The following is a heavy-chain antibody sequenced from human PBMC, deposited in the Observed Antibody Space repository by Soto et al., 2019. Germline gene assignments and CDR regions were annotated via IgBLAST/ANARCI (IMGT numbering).Heavy chain of an antibody. V-gene: IGHV4-39*01. J-gene: IGHJ4*02. CDR3: ARRLAVTGTLEYYFDY. CDR2: IYYSGST. D-gene: IGHD6-19*01. Sequence: QLQLQESGPRLVKPSETLSLTCTVSGGSISSSIYYWGWIHQPPGKGLEWIGNIYYSGSTYYNPSLQSRVTISVDTSKNQFSLRLNSVTASDTAVYYCARRLAVTGTLEYYFDYWGQGSLVTVSS. CDR1: GGSISSSIYY.